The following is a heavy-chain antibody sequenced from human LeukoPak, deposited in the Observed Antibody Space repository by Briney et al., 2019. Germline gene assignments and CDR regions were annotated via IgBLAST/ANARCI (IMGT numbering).Heavy chain of an antibody. Sequence: GGSLRLSCAASGFTFSSYGMHWVRQAPGKGLEWVAVIWYDGSNKYYADSVKGRFTISRDNSKNTLYLQMNSLRAEDTAVYYCARDSPIAVAGIDYWGQGTLVTVSS. V-gene: IGHV3-33*01. CDR2: IWYDGSNK. J-gene: IGHJ4*02. CDR3: ARDSPIAVAGIDY. CDR1: GFTFSSYG. D-gene: IGHD6-19*01.